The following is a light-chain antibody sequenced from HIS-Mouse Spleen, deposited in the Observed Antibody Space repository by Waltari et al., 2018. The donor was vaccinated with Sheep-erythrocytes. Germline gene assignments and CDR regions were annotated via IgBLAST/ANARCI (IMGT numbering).Light chain of an antibody. CDR3: QQYGSSPWT. J-gene: IGKJ1*01. CDR2: GAS. Sequence: EIVLTQSPGTLSLSPGERATLSCRASQRVSSSYLAWYQQKPGQAPRLLIYGASSRATGIPDRFSCSGSGTDFTLTISRLEPEDFAVYYCQQYGSSPWTFGQGTKVEIK. V-gene: IGKV3-20*01. CDR1: QRVSSSY.